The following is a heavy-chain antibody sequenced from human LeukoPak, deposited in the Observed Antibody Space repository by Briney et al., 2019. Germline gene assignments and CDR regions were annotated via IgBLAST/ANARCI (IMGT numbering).Heavy chain of an antibody. J-gene: IGHJ4*02. CDR1: KFTFSNYG. CDR3: AKDVERPVRSSFDY. V-gene: IGHV3-23*01. CDR2: VRGSAGLT. D-gene: IGHD3-3*01. Sequence: GRSLRLSCTASKFTFSNYGMQWVRQAPGEGLEWVSAVRGSAGLTYYADSVKGRFTISRDNSKSTLYLQMNSLRAEDTAVYYCAKDVERPVRSSFDYWGQGTLVTVSS.